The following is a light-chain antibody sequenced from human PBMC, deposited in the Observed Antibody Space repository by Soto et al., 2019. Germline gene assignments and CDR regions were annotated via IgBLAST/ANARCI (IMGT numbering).Light chain of an antibody. CDR1: QSVSSNF. CDR3: QQYGSSPIT. CDR2: GAS. Sequence: EIVLTQSPGTLSLSPGERATLSCRASQSVSSNFLAWYQQKSGQAPRLLIYGASSRATGLPHRFTGSGSGTDFTLTISRLEPEDFAAYYCQQYGSSPITFGQGTRLDI. J-gene: IGKJ5*01. V-gene: IGKV3-20*01.